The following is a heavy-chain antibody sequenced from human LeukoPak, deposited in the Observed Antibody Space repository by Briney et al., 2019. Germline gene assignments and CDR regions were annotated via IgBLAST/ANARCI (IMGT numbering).Heavy chain of an antibody. CDR1: GYTFTGYY. CDR3: ARDGGATTGTPYYYGLDI. D-gene: IGHD1-26*01. J-gene: IGHJ6*02. V-gene: IGHV1-46*01. Sequence: ASVKVSCKASGYTFTGYYMHWVRQAPGQGLEWMGIINPSGGSTSFAQKFQGRVTMTRDTSTSAVYMELSSLRSEDTAVYFCARDGGATTGTPYYYGLDIWGQGTTVTVSS. CDR2: INPSGGST.